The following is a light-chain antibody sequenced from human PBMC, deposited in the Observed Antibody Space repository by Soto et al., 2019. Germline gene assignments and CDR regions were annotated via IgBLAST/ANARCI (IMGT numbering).Light chain of an antibody. CDR2: DAS. Sequence: IDITQSPTTQTKTPGGTGRLSCRASQSVNRNLAWYQQKPGQAPRLLISDASTRAAGLPARFSGSGSGTEFTLTISSLQSEDFAVYFCQQSNNWHKTFGEGTKV. CDR1: QSVNRN. CDR3: QQSNNWHKT. J-gene: IGKJ1*01. V-gene: IGKV3-15*01.